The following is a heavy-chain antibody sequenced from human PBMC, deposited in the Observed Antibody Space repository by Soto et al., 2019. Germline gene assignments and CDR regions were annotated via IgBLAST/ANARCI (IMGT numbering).Heavy chain of an antibody. J-gene: IGHJ4*02. Sequence: PGGSLRLSCAASGFTFSSYGMHWVRQAPGKGLEWVAVISYDGSNKYYADSVKGRFTISRDNSKNTLYLQMNSLRAEDTAVYYCANTISGGNHPDFDYWGQGTLVTVSS. CDR3: ANTISGGNHPDFDY. CDR2: ISYDGSNK. V-gene: IGHV3-30*18. CDR1: GFTFSSYG. D-gene: IGHD2-15*01.